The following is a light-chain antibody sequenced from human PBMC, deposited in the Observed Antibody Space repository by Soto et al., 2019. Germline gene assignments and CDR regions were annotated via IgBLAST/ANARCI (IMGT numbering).Light chain of an antibody. CDR2: DVS. J-gene: IGLJ1*01. CDR3: SSYTSSSTLV. V-gene: IGLV2-14*01. CDR1: SSDVGGYNY. Sequence: QSVLTQPASVSGSPGQSITISCTGTSSDVGGYNYVSWYQQHPGKAPKLMIYDVSNRPSGVSNRFSGSKSGNTAPLTISGLQAEDEADYSCSSYTSSSTLVFGTGTKVTVL.